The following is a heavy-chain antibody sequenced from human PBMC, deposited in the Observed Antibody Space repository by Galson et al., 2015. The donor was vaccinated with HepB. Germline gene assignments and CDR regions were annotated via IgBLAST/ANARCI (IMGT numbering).Heavy chain of an antibody. CDR2: ISGSGGST. Sequence: SLRLSCAASGFTFSSYAMSWVRQAPGKGLEWVSAISGSGGSTYYADSVKGRFTISRDNSKNTLYLQMNSLRAEDTAVYYCAKVVVGPYYDFWSGLDYWGQGTLVTVSS. D-gene: IGHD3-3*01. CDR1: GFTFSSYA. CDR3: AKVVVGPYYDFWSGLDY. V-gene: IGHV3-23*01. J-gene: IGHJ4*02.